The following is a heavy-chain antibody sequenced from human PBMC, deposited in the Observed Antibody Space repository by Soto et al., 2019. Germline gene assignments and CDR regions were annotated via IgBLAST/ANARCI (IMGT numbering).Heavy chain of an antibody. V-gene: IGHV3-9*01. J-gene: IGHJ4*02. CDR2: ITWNSHTV. CDR1: GSNLDEYA. D-gene: IGHD6-19*01. CDR3: VKDRANSGWYTFDY. Sequence: EVQLVESGGGLVQPGRSLRLSCAASGSNLDEYAMHWVRQVPGRGPEWVSGITWNSHTVGYADSVKGRFTISRDNVKNFLYLEMNSLRVEDTAFYYCVKDRANSGWYTFDYWGQGALVTVSS.